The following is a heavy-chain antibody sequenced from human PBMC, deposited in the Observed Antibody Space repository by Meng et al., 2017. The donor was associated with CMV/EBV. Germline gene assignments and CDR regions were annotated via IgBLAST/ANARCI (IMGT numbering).Heavy chain of an antibody. CDR3: ARESMVRGED. D-gene: IGHD3-10*01. Sequence: QVQLQRWGAGLLKPSETLSVTCAVYGGSFSGYYWSWIRQPPGKGLEWIGEINHSGSTNYNPSLKSRVTISVDTSKNQFSLKLSSVTAADTAVYYCARESMVRGEDWGQGTLVTVSS. J-gene: IGHJ4*02. CDR2: INHSGST. CDR1: GGSFSGYY. V-gene: IGHV4-34*01.